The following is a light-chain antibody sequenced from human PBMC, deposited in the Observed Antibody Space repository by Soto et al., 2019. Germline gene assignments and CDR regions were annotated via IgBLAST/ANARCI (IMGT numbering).Light chain of an antibody. CDR2: DNN. Sequence: QSVLTQPPSVSAAPGQRVTISCSGSSSNIGNNYVSWFQQLPGTAPKLLIYDNNKRPSGIPDRFSGSKSGTSATLGIIGLQTGDEADYYCGAWDSSLSAVLFGGGTKLTVL. V-gene: IGLV1-51*01. J-gene: IGLJ3*02. CDR1: SSNIGNNY. CDR3: GAWDSSLSAVL.